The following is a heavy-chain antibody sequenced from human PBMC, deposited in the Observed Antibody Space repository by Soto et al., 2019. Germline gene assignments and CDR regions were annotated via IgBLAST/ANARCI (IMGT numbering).Heavy chain of an antibody. CDR3: ARSPRPTGTTLYYFDS. Sequence: ASVKVSCKASGYTLTSFYMHWMRQAPGQGLEWMGVIDPSAGSTTYAQKFKGRVRMTRDTFTSTVFMELSSLRSEDTAVYYCARSPRPTGTTLYYFDSWGQRTLVTVSS. V-gene: IGHV1-46*01. J-gene: IGHJ4*02. D-gene: IGHD1-1*01. CDR2: IDPSAGST. CDR1: GYTLTSFY.